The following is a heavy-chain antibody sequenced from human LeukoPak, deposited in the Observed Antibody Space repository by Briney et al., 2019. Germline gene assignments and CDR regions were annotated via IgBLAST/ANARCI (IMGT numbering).Heavy chain of an antibody. CDR3: ARDFGASFDGAFDY. CDR1: GFTFPYYA. J-gene: IGHJ4*02. V-gene: IGHV3-23*01. CDR2: ISNSGGTT. Sequence: GGSLRLSCAASGFTFPYYAMNWVRQAPGKGLQWVSGISNSGGTTYYADSVEGRFTISRDNSKDTMFLQMNSLRAEDTAVYYCARDFGASFDGAFDYWGQGILVTVSS. D-gene: IGHD3-9*01.